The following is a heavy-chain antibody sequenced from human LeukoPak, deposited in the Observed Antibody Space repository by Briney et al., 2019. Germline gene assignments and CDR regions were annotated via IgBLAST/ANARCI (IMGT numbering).Heavy chain of an antibody. CDR3: ARDLEDSSPFGAFDM. CDR1: GFTFSNYG. D-gene: IGHD3-22*01. CDR2: IWFDGIRK. J-gene: IGHJ3*02. Sequence: PGRSLRLSCAASGFTFSNYGMHWVSQVPGKGLEWVAAIWFDGIRKYYADSVKGRLTISRDNSKNTLYLQMNSLRAEDTAVYYCARDLEDSSPFGAFDMWGQGTMVTVSS. V-gene: IGHV3-33*01.